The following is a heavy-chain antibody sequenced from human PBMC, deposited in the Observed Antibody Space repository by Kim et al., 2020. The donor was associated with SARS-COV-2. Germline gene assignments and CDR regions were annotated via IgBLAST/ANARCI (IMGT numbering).Heavy chain of an antibody. Sequence: ASVKVSCKASGYPFTHYGIHWVRQAPGQGLEWMGWINGGTGVTKSSQRFQDRVTVTTNTSASTAYLELNSLTSEDTAVYFCARGEAGPRYFDSSFAYWGQGPIVTVSS. V-gene: IGHV1-3*01. CDR3: ARGEAGPRYFDSSFAY. J-gene: IGHJ4*02. CDR2: INGGTGVT. D-gene: IGHD3-9*01. CDR1: GYPFTHYG.